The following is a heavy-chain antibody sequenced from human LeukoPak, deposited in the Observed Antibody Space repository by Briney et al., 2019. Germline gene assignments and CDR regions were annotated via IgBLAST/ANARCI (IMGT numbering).Heavy chain of an antibody. J-gene: IGHJ4*02. V-gene: IGHV3-23*01. CDR2: ITANGGST. CDR3: AKERYGSGDYFDY. Sequence: GGSLRLSCAASGFTVSSYYMNWVRQAPGKGLEWVSSITANGGSTYYADSVKGPFTISRDNSKNTLYLQMNSLRAEDTAVYYCAKERYGSGDYFDYWGQGTLVTVSS. D-gene: IGHD3-10*01. CDR1: GFTVSSYY.